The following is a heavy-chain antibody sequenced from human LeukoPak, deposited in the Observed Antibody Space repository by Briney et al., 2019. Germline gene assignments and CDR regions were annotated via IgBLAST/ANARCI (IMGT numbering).Heavy chain of an antibody. D-gene: IGHD4-17*01. CDR3: ARIFLGDYGDYTRAAFDI. CDR1: GYTFTTYA. CDR2: INAGNGNT. J-gene: IGHJ3*02. V-gene: IGHV1-3*03. Sequence: GASVKVSCKASGYTFTTYALHWVRQAPGQRLEWMGWINAGNGNTKYSQEFQGRVTITRDTSANTAYMELSSLRSEDMAVYYCARIFLGDYGDYTRAAFDIWGQGTMVTVSS.